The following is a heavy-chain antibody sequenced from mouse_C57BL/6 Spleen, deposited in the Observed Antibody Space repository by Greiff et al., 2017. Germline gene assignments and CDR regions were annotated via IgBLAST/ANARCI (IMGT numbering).Heavy chain of an antibody. CDR3: ARSSGYAMDY. CDR1: GFSLTSYG. Sequence: VMLVESGPGLVAPSQSLSITCTVSGFSLTSYGVDWVRPSPGKGLEWLGVIWGVGSTNYNSALKYRLSISKDNSKSQVFLKMNSLQTDDTAMYYCARSSGYAMDYWGQGTSVTVSS. J-gene: IGHJ4*01. CDR2: IWGVGST. D-gene: IGHD3-2*02. V-gene: IGHV2-6*01.